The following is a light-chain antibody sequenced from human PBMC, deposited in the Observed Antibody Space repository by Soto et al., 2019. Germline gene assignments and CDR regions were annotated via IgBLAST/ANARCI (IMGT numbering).Light chain of an antibody. V-gene: IGKV4-1*01. CDR3: QQYYTTPWT. Sequence: DIVMTQSPDSLAVSLGERATINCKSSQSVLYSSNNKNYLAWYQQKPGQPPKALIYWASTRESGVPDRFSGSGSGTDFTLTISSLQAEDVAVYYSQQYYTTPWTFGQGTKVDIK. CDR2: WAS. J-gene: IGKJ1*01. CDR1: QSVLYSSNNKNY.